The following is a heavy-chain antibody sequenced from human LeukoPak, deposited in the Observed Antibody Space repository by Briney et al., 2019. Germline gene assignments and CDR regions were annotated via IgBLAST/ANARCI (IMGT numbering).Heavy chain of an antibody. Sequence: SETLSLTCAVSGYSISSGYYWGWIRQPPGKGLEWIGSIYHSGSTYYNPSLKSRVTISVDTSKNQFSLKLSSVTAADTAVYYCARLSQQLGDFDYWCHGTLVTVSS. V-gene: IGHV4-38-2*01. D-gene: IGHD6-13*01. CDR3: ARLSQQLGDFDY. J-gene: IGHJ4*01. CDR1: GYSISSGYY. CDR2: IYHSGST.